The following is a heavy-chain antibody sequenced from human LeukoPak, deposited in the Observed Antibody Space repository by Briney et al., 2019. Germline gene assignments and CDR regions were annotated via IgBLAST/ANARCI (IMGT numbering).Heavy chain of an antibody. Sequence: SETLSLTCAVYGGSFSGYYWSWVRQPPGKGLEWIGEINHSGSTNYNTSLTSRGTISVDTSKNQFSLKLSSVTAADTAVYYCARSGDSSSSRRYYYYYYMDVWGKGTTVTVSS. CDR1: GGSFSGYY. CDR3: ARSGDSSSSRRYYYYYYMDV. J-gene: IGHJ6*03. D-gene: IGHD6-6*01. CDR2: INHSGST. V-gene: IGHV4-34*01.